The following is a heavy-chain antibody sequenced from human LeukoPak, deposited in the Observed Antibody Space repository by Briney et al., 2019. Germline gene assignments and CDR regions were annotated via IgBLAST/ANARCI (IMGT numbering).Heavy chain of an antibody. V-gene: IGHV1-2*02. CDR3: ARGSIVGATFDYFDY. Sequence: ASVKVSCKASGYAFTGYYIHWVRQAPGQGLEWMGWINPNSGGTNYAQKFQGRVTMTRDTSISTAYMDLSRLRSDDTAVYYCARGSIVGATFDYFDYWGQGTLVTVSS. J-gene: IGHJ4*02. D-gene: IGHD1-26*01. CDR2: INPNSGGT. CDR1: GYAFTGYY.